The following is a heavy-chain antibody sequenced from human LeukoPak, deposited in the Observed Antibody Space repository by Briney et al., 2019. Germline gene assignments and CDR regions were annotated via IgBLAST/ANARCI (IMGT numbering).Heavy chain of an antibody. D-gene: IGHD3-16*01. CDR2: IKSKTDGGTT. J-gene: IGHJ6*02. CDR3: ARDYTYGMDV. CDR1: GFTFSNAW. V-gene: IGHV3-15*07. Sequence: GGSLRLSCAASGFTFSNAWMNWVRQAPGKGLEWVGRIKSKTDGGTTDYAAPVKGRFTISRDNAKNTLYLQMNSLRAEDTAVYYCARDYTYGMDVWGQGTTVTVSS.